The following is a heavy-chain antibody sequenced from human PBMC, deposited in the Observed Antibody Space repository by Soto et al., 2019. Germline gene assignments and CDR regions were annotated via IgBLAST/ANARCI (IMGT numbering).Heavy chain of an antibody. CDR3: ARGPRGGDDYSNYNWFDP. CDR2: ISTYNSDT. V-gene: IGHV1-18*01. D-gene: IGHD4-4*01. J-gene: IGHJ5*02. CDR1: GYTLTSYG. Sequence: GASVKVSCKASGYTLTSYGISWVRQAPGQGLEWMGWISTYNSDTKYAHKFQDRVTMTTDTSTNTAYMELRSLRSDDTAVYYCARGPRGGDDYSNYNWFDPWGQGTLVTVPS.